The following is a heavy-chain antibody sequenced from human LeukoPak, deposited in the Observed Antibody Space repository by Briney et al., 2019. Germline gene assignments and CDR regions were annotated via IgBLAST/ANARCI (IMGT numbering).Heavy chain of an antibody. CDR3: AREYYYDSSGFDP. CDR2: INHSGST. CDR1: GGSFSGYY. Sequence: SETLSLTCAVYGGSFSGYYRSWIRQPPGKGLEWIGEINHSGSTNYNPSLKSRVTISVDTSKNQFSLKLSSVTAADTAVYYCAREYYYDSSGFDPWGQGTLVTVSS. V-gene: IGHV4-34*01. J-gene: IGHJ5*02. D-gene: IGHD3-22*01.